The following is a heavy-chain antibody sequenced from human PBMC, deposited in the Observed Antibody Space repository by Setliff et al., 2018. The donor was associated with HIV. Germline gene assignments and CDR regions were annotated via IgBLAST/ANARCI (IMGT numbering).Heavy chain of an antibody. Sequence: PSETLSLTCSVSGASISSGDSYWSWVRQPPGKGLEWIGYINYSGTTFYNPPLKSRVFISVDTSVSQFSLQLSSVTAADTAIYYCARHFRYSGSWYESYFGYWSQGTLVTVSS. D-gene: IGHD6-13*01. CDR3: ARHFRYSGSWYESYFGY. J-gene: IGHJ4*02. CDR2: INYSGTT. CDR1: GASISSGDSY. V-gene: IGHV4-30-4*08.